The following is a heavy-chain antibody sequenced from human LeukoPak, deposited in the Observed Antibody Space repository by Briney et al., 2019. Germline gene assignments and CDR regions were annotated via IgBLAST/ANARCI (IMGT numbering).Heavy chain of an antibody. CDR3: ARLPTGYPNWFDV. D-gene: IGHD3-9*01. CDR1: RGSIITGSWS. CDR2: FHYSGNT. Sequence: SETLSLTCTVSRGSIITGSWSWGWIRQSPGKGLEWIGTFHYSGNTYYNLSLKSRVTISVDTPKNQFSLNLRSVTAADTAVYFCARLPTGYPNWFDVWGQGTLVTVSS. V-gene: IGHV4-39*01. J-gene: IGHJ5*02.